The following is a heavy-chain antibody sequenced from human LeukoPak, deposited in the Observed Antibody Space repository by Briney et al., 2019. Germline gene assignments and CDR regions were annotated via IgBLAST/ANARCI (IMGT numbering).Heavy chain of an antibody. V-gene: IGHV4-34*01. J-gene: IGHJ4*02. CDR2: IYHSGST. CDR3: ARGPDYYGSGSPFDY. Sequence: SETLSLTCAVYGGSFSGYYWSWIRQPPGKGLEWIGYIYHSGSTYYNPSLKSRVTISVDRSKNQFSLKLSSVTAADTAVYYCARGPDYYGSGSPFDYWGQGTLVTVSS. D-gene: IGHD3-10*01. CDR1: GGSFSGYY.